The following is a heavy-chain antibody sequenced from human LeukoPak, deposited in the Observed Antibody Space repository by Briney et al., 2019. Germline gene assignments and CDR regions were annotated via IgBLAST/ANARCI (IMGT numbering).Heavy chain of an antibody. CDR1: GFTFSSYA. D-gene: IGHD1-26*01. V-gene: IGHV3-49*04. Sequence: SLRLSCAASGFTFSSYAMSWVRQAPGKGLEWVGFIRSKAYGGTTEYAASVKGRFTISRDDSKSIAYLQMNSLKTEDTAVYYCTRGRRATHDYWGQGTLVTVSS. J-gene: IGHJ4*02. CDR2: IRSKAYGGTT. CDR3: TRGRRATHDY.